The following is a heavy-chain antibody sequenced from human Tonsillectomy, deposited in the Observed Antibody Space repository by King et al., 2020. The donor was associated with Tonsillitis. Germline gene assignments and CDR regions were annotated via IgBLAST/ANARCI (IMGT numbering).Heavy chain of an antibody. D-gene: IGHD3-22*01. CDR3: AKDNSTRDFYDSSGPEGFDY. J-gene: IGHJ4*02. CDR2: VCGSGVSS. V-gene: IGHV3-23*04. CDR1: GFTFSHYA. Sequence: VQLVESGGGLVQPGGSLRLSCAASGFTFSHYAMIWVGQAPGKGLEWVSGVCGSGVSSYYADSVKGRVTISRDNSKNTLYLQMNSLRPEDTAVYYCAKDNSTRDFYDSSGPEGFDYWGQGTLVTVSS.